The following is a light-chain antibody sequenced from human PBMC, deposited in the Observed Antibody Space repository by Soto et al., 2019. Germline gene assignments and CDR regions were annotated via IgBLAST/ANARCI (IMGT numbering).Light chain of an antibody. CDR3: GSYTTSSTLVV. J-gene: IGLJ2*01. CDR1: SSDVGGYNS. CDR2: EVS. Sequence: QSVLTQPASVSGSPVQSITISCTGTSSDVGGYNSVSWYQHHPGKAPKLMIYEVSNRPSGVSNRFSGSKSGNQASLPISGLKVEDEADYYCGSYTTSSTLVVFGGGTKLTVL. V-gene: IGLV2-14*01.